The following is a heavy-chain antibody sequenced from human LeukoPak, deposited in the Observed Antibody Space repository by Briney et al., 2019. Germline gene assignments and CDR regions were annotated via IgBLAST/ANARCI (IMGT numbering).Heavy chain of an antibody. Sequence: SETLSLTCAVSGGSFSDYYWSWIRQPPGKGLEWIGEINHSGTTNYNPSLKSRVTISVDTSKNQFSLRLSSVTAADTAVYYCARGLRLPSRSTPAVPHVWGKGTTVTVSA. J-gene: IGHJ6*04. D-gene: IGHD2/OR15-2a*01. CDR1: GGSFSDYY. CDR2: INHSGTT. V-gene: IGHV4-34*01. CDR3: ARGLRLPSRSTPAVPHV.